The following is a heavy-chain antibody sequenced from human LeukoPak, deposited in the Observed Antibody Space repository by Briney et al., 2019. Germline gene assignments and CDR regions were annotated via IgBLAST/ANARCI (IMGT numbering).Heavy chain of an antibody. D-gene: IGHD6-13*01. CDR2: IYYSGST. V-gene: IGHV4-59*01. CDR3: ARVAGYSYPMPLGY. Sequence: PSETLSLTCTVSGGSISSYYWSWIRQPPGKGLEWIGYIYYSGSTNYNPSLKSRVTISVDTSKNQFSLKLSSVTAADTAVYYCARVAGYSYPMPLGYWGQGTLVTVSS. J-gene: IGHJ4*02. CDR1: GGSISSYY.